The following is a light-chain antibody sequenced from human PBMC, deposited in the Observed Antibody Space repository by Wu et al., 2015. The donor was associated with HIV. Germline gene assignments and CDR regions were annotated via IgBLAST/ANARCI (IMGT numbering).Light chain of an antibody. J-gene: IGKJ1*01. Sequence: ILMTQSPSTLAASVGDRVTITCRASEKIRTRLAWYQQKPGKAPKLLIYEASNLESGVPSRFSGSGSGTEFTLTISSLQPDDFATYYCQHYYTYSTWTFGQGTKVEIK. V-gene: IGKV1-5*03. CDR3: QHYYTYSTWT. CDR1: EKIRTR. CDR2: EAS.